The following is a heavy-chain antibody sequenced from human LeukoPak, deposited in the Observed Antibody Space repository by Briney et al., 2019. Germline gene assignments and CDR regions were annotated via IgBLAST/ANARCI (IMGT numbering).Heavy chain of an antibody. CDR3: TKDPLDY. CDR2: ISGSAGGT. V-gene: IGHV3-23*01. J-gene: IGHJ4*02. Sequence: GGSLRLSCAASGFTVSSNYMSWVRQAPGKGLEWVSVISGSAGGTFYSDSVRGRFTISRDSPKNTLYLQMNSLRVEDTAVYYCTKDPLDYWGQGTLVTVSS. CDR1: GFTVSSNY.